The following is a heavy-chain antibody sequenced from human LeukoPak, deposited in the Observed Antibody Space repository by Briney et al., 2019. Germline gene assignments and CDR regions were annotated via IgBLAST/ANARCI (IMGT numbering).Heavy chain of an antibody. CDR2: IYHSGST. J-gene: IGHJ3*02. D-gene: IGHD6-19*01. V-gene: IGHV4-38-2*01. Sequence: SETLSLTCAVSGYSISSGYYWGWIRQPPGKGLEWIGSIYHSGSTYYNPSLKSRVTISVDTSKNQFSLKLSSVTAADTAVYYCARGQQSLVRAMIGIWGQGTMVTVSS. CDR1: GYSISSGYY. CDR3: ARGQQSLVRAMIGI.